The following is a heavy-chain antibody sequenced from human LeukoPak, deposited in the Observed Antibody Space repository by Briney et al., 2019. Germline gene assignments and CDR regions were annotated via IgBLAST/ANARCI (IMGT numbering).Heavy chain of an antibody. J-gene: IGHJ4*02. V-gene: IGHV3-21*01. Sequence: GGSLRLSCAASGFTFSSYSMNWVRQAPGKGLEWVSSISSSSSYTYYADSVKGRFTISRDNAKNSLFLQLNSLRVEDTSVYYCARDSGRRFDYWGQGTLVTVSS. CDR2: ISSSSSYT. CDR3: ARDSGRRFDY. CDR1: GFTFSSYS. D-gene: IGHD3-10*01.